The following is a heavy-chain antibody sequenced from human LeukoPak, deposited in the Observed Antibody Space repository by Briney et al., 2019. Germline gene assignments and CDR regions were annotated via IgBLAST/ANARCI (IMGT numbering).Heavy chain of an antibody. Sequence: SVKVSCKASGGTFSSYAISWVRQAPGQGIEWVGGIIPIFGTANYAQKFQGRVTITTDESTSTAYMELSSLRSEDTAVYYCARDKGGGSGYYYFWGQGTLVTVSS. J-gene: IGHJ4*02. CDR3: ARDKGGGSGYYYF. CDR1: GGTFSSYA. CDR2: IIPIFGTA. V-gene: IGHV1-69*05. D-gene: IGHD3-22*01.